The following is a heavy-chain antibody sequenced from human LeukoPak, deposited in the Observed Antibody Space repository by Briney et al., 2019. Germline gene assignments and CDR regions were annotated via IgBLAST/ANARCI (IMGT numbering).Heavy chain of an antibody. CDR1: GLTFSSYS. J-gene: IGHJ4*02. CDR3: AKRFGGSGWYTY. V-gene: IGHV3-23*01. D-gene: IGHD6-13*01. CDR2: ISVSGGST. Sequence: GGSLRLSCEASGLTFSSYSMSWVRQAPGKGLEWVSTISVSGGSTYYADSVKGRFTISRDNSKSTPYMQMNSLRAEDTAVYFCAKRFGGSGWYTYWGQGTLVTVSS.